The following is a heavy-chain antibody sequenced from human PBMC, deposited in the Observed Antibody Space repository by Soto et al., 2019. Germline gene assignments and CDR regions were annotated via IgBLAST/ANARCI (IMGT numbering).Heavy chain of an antibody. J-gene: IGHJ6*03. D-gene: IGHD3-22*01. Sequence: SETLSLTCTVSGGSISSYYWSWIRQPPGKGLEWIGYIYYSGSTNYNPSLKSRVTISVDTSKNQFSLKLSSVTAADTAVYYCARGSVPKGVVTYYYMDVWGKGTTVTVSS. CDR2: IYYSGST. V-gene: IGHV4-59*01. CDR3: ARGSVPKGVVTYYYMDV. CDR1: GGSISSYY.